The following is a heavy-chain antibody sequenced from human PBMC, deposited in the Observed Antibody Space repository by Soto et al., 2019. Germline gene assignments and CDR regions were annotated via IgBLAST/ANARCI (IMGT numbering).Heavy chain of an antibody. CDR2: ISGSGGST. V-gene: IGHV3-23*01. J-gene: IGHJ5*02. D-gene: IGHD3-10*01. CDR3: AGSVVRGVINNWFDP. Sequence: EVQLLESGGGLVQPGGSLRLSCAASGFTFSSYAMSWVRQAPGKGLEWVSAISGSGGSTYYADSVKGRFTISRDNSENTMDLQMNGLRAEGTAVYYCAGSVVRGVINNWFDPWGQGTLVTVSS. CDR1: GFTFSSYA.